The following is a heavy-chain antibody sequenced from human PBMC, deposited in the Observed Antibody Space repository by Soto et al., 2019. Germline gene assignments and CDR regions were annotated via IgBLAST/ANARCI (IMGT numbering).Heavy chain of an antibody. CDR1: GFTFSNYA. Sequence: GGSLRLSCAASGFTFSNYAMSWVRQAPGKGLEWVSAIGSSGYTTYYADAVKGRVTISRDNSKNTLYLQMNSLRAEDTAVYYCAKYLADSSSSRGTFDIWGQGTMVTVSS. CDR3: AKYLADSSSSRGTFDI. CDR2: IGSSGYTT. J-gene: IGHJ3*02. D-gene: IGHD6-13*01. V-gene: IGHV3-23*01.